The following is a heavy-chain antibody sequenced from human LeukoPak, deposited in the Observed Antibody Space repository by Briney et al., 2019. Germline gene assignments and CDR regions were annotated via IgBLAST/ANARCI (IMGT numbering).Heavy chain of an antibody. CDR3: ARGGSSRIAAAGTRGYGMDV. Sequence: ASVKVSCKASGYTFTSYYMHWVRQAPGQGLEWMGIINPSGGSTSYAQKFQGRVTMTRDTSTSTVYMELSSLRSEDTAVYYCARGGSSRIAAAGTRGYGMDVWGQGTTVTVSS. D-gene: IGHD6-13*01. V-gene: IGHV1-46*01. CDR2: INPSGGST. J-gene: IGHJ6*02. CDR1: GYTFTSYY.